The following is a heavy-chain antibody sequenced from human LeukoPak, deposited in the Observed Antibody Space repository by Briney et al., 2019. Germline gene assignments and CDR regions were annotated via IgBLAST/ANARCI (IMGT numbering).Heavy chain of an antibody. CDR3: ARVGMNYSGTNQMGFYYYYYMDV. V-gene: IGHV4-59*01. CDR2: IYYSGST. J-gene: IGHJ6*03. D-gene: IGHD1-7*01. Sequence: SETLSLTCTVSGYSISSYYWSWIRQPPGKGLEWIGYIYYSGSTNYNPSLKSRVTISVDTSKNQFSLKLSSVTAADTAVYYCARVGMNYSGTNQMGFYYYYYMDVWGKGTTVTVSS. CDR1: GYSISSYY.